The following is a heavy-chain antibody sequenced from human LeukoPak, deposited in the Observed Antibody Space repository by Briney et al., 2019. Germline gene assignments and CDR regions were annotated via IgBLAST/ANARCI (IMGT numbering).Heavy chain of an antibody. CDR2: IYYSGST. V-gene: IGHV4-59*08. J-gene: IGHJ5*02. D-gene: IGHD4-17*01. Sequence: TSETLSLTCTVSGGSISSYSWSWIRQPPGKGLEWIGYIYYSGSTNHNPSLKSRLTISVDTSKNQFSLKLSSVTAADTAVYYCARGMNTGPDPWGQGILVTVSS. CDR1: GGSISSYS. CDR3: ARGMNTGPDP.